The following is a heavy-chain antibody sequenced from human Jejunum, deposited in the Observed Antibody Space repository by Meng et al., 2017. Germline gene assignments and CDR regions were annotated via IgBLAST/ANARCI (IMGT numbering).Heavy chain of an antibody. CDR1: GYSFTGYY. Sequence: QVQLVQSGAEVTKPGASVKVSCKASGYSFTGYYMHWVRQAPGQGLEWLGRINTYSGDTNYAQKFQGRVTMTRDTSISTAYMELSSLSSDDTALYYCASNTDCTSTSCYAYWGQGTLVTVSS. CDR3: ASNTDCTSTSCYAY. V-gene: IGHV1-2*06. J-gene: IGHJ4*02. CDR2: INTYSGDT. D-gene: IGHD2-2*01.